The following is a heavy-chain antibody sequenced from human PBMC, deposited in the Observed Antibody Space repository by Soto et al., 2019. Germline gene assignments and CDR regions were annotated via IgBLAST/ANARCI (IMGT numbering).Heavy chain of an antibody. CDR1: GFTSSSYA. D-gene: IGHD3-3*01. Sequence: GGSLRLSCAASGFTSSSYAMSWVRQAPGKGLEWVSAISGSGGSTYYADSVKGRFTISRDNSKNTLYLQMSSLRAEDTAVYYCAKDRREWVLHGGYWGQGTLVTVSS. CDR2: ISGSGGST. CDR3: AKDRREWVLHGGY. J-gene: IGHJ4*02. V-gene: IGHV3-23*01.